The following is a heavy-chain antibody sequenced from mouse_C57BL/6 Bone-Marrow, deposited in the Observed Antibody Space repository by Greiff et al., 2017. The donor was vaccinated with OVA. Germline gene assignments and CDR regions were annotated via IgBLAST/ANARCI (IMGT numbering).Heavy chain of an antibody. CDR1: GYTFTSYW. D-gene: IGHD1-1*01. V-gene: IGHV1-55*01. J-gene: IGHJ2*01. Sequence: VQLQQPGAELVKPGASVKMSCKASGYTFTSYWITWVKQRPGQGLEWIGDIYPGSGSTNYNEKFKSKATLTVYTSSSTAYMQRSRLTSEDSAVYYCARLDYYGSSDYWGQGTTLTVAS. CDR3: ARLDYYGSSDY. CDR2: IYPGSGST.